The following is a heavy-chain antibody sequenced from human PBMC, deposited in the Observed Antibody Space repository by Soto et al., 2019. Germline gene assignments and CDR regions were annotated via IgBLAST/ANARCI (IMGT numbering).Heavy chain of an antibody. CDR3: ARGRRMGYYGSGSDDFDY. D-gene: IGHD3-10*01. V-gene: IGHV4-30-4*01. CDR1: GGSISSGDYY. CDR2: IYYSGST. J-gene: IGHJ4*02. Sequence: QVQLQESGPGLVKPSQTLSLTCTVSGGSISSGDYYWSWIRQPPGKGLEWIGYIYYSGSTYYNPCLKSRVTISVDTSKNQFSLKLSSVTAAGTAVYYCARGRRMGYYGSGSDDFDYWGQGTLVTVSS.